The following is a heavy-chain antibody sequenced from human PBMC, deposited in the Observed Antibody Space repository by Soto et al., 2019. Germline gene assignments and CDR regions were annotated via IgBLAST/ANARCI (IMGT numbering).Heavy chain of an antibody. CDR2: ISYDGSNK. D-gene: IGHD3-3*01. J-gene: IGHJ4*02. CDR3: ASGYVFRFLEWWNPGEDYCFDY. Sequence: GGSLRLSCAASGFTFSSYAMHWVRQAPGKGLEWVADISYDGSNKYYADSVKGRFTISRDNAKNTLYLQMNSLRAEDTAVYYCASGYVFRFLEWWNPGEDYCFDYWGQGTLVTVSS. CDR1: GFTFSSYA. V-gene: IGHV3-30-3*01.